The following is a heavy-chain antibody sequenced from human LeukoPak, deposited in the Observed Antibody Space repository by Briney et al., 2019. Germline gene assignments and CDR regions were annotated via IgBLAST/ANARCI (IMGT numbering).Heavy chain of an antibody. CDR1: GGSISSYF. V-gene: IGHV4-59*01. J-gene: IGHJ3*02. Sequence: ESSETLSLTCTVSGGSISSYFWSWIRQPPGKGLEWFGYIYYSGSTNYNPSLESRVTISVDTSKNQFSLKLSSVTAADTAVYYCAATKGAMYAFDIWGQGTMVTVSS. CDR3: AATKGAMYAFDI. CDR2: IYYSGST. D-gene: IGHD1-26*01.